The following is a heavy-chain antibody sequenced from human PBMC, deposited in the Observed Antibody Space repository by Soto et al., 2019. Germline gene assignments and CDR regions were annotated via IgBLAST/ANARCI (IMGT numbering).Heavy chain of an antibody. CDR2: IIPIFGTA. CDR1: GGTFSSYA. Sequence: QVQLVQSGAEVKKPGSSVKVSCKASGGTFSSYAISWVRQAPGQGLEWRGGIIPIFGTANYAQKFQGRVTITADESTSTAYMELSSLRSEDTAVYYCAREGSCSSTSCYGGNGMDVWGQGTTVTVSS. V-gene: IGHV1-69*01. D-gene: IGHD2-2*01. CDR3: AREGSCSSTSCYGGNGMDV. J-gene: IGHJ6*02.